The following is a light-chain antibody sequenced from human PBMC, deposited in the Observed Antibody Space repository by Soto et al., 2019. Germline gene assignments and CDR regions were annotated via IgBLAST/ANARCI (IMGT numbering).Light chain of an antibody. V-gene: IGKV1-9*01. Sequence: DIQLTQSPSFLSASVGNRVTITCRASQGINSYLAWYQQTPGKAPKLLIYATSTLQTGVPSRFSGSGSGTEFTLTISSLQPEDFATYYCQQFNSYPLLFTFGPGTRLEIK. J-gene: IGKJ3*01. CDR2: ATS. CDR3: QQFNSYPLLFT. CDR1: QGINSY.